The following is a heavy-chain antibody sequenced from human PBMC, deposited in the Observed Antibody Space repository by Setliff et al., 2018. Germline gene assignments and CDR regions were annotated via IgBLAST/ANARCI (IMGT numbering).Heavy chain of an antibody. D-gene: IGHD2-15*01. V-gene: IGHV1-3*03. Sequence: GASLKVSCKASGYDFTYYSLHWVRQAPGERLEWMGWINAANGNTKYSEEFQGRVFITRDTSASTAYMELSSLRSQDMAVYYCARGRCSGEACYGKGPYYLDFWGQGTLVTVSS. CDR1: GYDFTYYS. CDR3: ARGRCSGEACYGKGPYYLDF. CDR2: INAANGNT. J-gene: IGHJ4*02.